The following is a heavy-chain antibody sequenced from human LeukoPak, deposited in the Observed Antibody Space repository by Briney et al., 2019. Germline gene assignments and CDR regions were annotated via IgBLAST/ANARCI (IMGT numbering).Heavy chain of an antibody. J-gene: IGHJ4*02. V-gene: IGHV3-74*01. D-gene: IGHD2-15*01. CDR1: GFTSSSYW. CDR2: NDGTYT. Sequence: GGSLRLSCAVSGFTSSSYWMHWVRQAPGKGLVRVSRNDGTYTVYADSVKGRFTISRDNAKNTLYLQMNSLRPEDTAVYYCARGLRYCSGGSCRQYYFDYWGQGTLVTVSS. CDR3: ARGLRYCSGGSCRQYYFDY.